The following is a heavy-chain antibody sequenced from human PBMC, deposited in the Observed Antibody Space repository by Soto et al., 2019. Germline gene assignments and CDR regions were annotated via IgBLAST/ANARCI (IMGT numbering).Heavy chain of an antibody. CDR1: GGSFSGYY. Sequence: SETLSLTCAVYGGSFSGYYWSWIRQPPGKGLEWIGEINHSGSTNYNPSLKSRVTISVDTSKNQSSLKLSSVTAADTAVYYCARGRAYYDSSGYYYWGQGTLVTVSS. J-gene: IGHJ4*02. CDR3: ARGRAYYDSSGYYY. CDR2: INHSGST. V-gene: IGHV4-34*01. D-gene: IGHD3-22*01.